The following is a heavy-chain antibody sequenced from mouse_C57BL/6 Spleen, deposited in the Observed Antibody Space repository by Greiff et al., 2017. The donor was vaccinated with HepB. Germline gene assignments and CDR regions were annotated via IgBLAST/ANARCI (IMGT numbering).Heavy chain of an antibody. J-gene: IGHJ4*01. CDR3: ARGGLRLKHYYAMDY. CDR2: TFYSGIT. D-gene: IGHD2-4*01. V-gene: IGHV3-3*01. CDR1: GFSINSDCY. Sequence: EVKLVESGPSLVRPSQTLSLTCTVTGFSINSDCYWIWIRQFPGNKLEYIGYTFYSGITYYNPSLESRTYITRDKSKNQSSLKLSSVTTEDTATYYCARGGLRLKHYYAMDYWGQGTSVTVSS.